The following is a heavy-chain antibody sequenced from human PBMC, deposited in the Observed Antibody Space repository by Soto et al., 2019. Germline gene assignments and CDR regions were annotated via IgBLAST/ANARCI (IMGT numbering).Heavy chain of an antibody. CDR1: GYTFTSYA. CDR3: ARGGSLYWYFDL. J-gene: IGHJ2*01. V-gene: IGHV1-3*01. Sequence: GASVKVSCKASGYTFTSYAMHWVRQAPGQRLEWMGWINAGNGNTKYSQKFQGRVTITRDTSASTAYMELSSLRSEHTAVYYCARGGSLYWYFDLWGRGTLVTVSS. D-gene: IGHD1-26*01. CDR2: INAGNGNT.